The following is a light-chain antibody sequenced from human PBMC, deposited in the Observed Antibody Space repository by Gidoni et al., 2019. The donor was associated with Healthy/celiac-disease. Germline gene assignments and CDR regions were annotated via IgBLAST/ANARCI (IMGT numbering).Light chain of an antibody. Sequence: QSVLTQPPSVSAAPGQKVTISCSGSSSNIGNNYVSCYQQLPGPAPKLLIYDNNKRPSGIPDRFSGSKSGTSATLGITGLQTGDEADYYCGTWDSSLSAGVFGGGTKLTVL. V-gene: IGLV1-51*01. CDR2: DNN. CDR1: SSNIGNNY. J-gene: IGLJ3*02. CDR3: GTWDSSLSAGV.